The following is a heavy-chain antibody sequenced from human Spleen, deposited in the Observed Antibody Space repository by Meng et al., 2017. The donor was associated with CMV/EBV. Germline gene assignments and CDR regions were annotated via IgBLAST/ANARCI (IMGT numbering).Heavy chain of an antibody. Sequence: ASVKVSCKAPGYTFSSCYMHWVRQAPGQGLEWMGIIDPSGGSTNYAQKFQGRVTMTRDTSTSTVYMELSSLRSEDTAVYYCARAIPYFGVDYGMDVWGQGTTVTVSS. D-gene: IGHD3-3*01. V-gene: IGHV1-46*01. CDR1: GYTFSSCY. CDR2: IDPSGGST. J-gene: IGHJ6*02. CDR3: ARAIPYFGVDYGMDV.